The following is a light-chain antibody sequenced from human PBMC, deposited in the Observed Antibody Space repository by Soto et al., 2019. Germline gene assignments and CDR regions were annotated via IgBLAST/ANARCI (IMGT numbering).Light chain of an antibody. J-gene: IGKJ2*01. Sequence: EIVLTQSPGTLSFSPGERATLSCRASQSVSSNYLAWYQQKPGQAPRLLIYGASSRATGIPDRFSGSGSGTDFTLTVSRLEPEDLAVFYCQQYGSSPPTFGQGTKVEIK. CDR3: QQYGSSPPT. V-gene: IGKV3-20*01. CDR2: GAS. CDR1: QSVSSNY.